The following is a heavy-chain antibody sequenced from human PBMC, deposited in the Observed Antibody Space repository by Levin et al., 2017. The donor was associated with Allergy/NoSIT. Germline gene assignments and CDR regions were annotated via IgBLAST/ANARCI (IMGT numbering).Heavy chain of an antibody. CDR1: GDSFSSNSAA. V-gene: IGHV6-1*01. J-gene: IGHJ5*02. Sequence: SQTLSLTCAISGDSFSSNSAAWNWIRQSPSRGLEWLGRTYYRSKWYNDYAVSVKSRITINPDTSKNQFSLQLNSVTPEDTAVYYCARLKGDEQHPNWFDPWGQGTLVTVSS. CDR3: ARLKGDEQHPNWFDP. CDR2: TYYRSKWYN. D-gene: IGHD6-13*01.